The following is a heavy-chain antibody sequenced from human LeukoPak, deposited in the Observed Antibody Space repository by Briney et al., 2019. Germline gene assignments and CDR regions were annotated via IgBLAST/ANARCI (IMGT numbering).Heavy chain of an antibody. Sequence: SVKVSCKASGLTLSTYAISWVRQAPGQGLEWMGGIIPMFGSAHYAQKFQDRVTITTDESTTIAYMELSSLRSEDTAVYYCASSPRIVGRLDYYYYMDVWGKGTTATVSS. V-gene: IGHV1-69*05. CDR3: ASSPRIVGRLDYYYYMDV. D-gene: IGHD6-6*01. CDR1: GLTLSTYA. J-gene: IGHJ6*03. CDR2: IIPMFGSA.